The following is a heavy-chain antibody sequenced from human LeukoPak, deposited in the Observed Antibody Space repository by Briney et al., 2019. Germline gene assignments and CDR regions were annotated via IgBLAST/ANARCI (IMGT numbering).Heavy chain of an antibody. D-gene: IGHD2-2*01. Sequence: PGGSLRLSCAASGFTFSSYAMSWVRQAPGEGLEWVTAISGSGGSTYYADSVKGWFTISRDNSKNTLYLQMNSLRADDTAVYYCAKTYCTSASCYYYYYYMDVWGKGTTVTVSS. J-gene: IGHJ6*03. CDR2: ISGSGGST. V-gene: IGHV3-23*01. CDR3: AKTYCTSASCYYYYYYMDV. CDR1: GFTFSSYA.